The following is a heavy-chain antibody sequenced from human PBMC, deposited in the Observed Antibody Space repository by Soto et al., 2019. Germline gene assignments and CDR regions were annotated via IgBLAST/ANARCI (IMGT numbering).Heavy chain of an antibody. CDR3: TRQKVDTAMVIIS. V-gene: IGHV3-73*01. J-gene: IGHJ5*02. Sequence: GWSLRLSCAASGFTFSGSAMHWVRQASGKGLEWVGRIRSKANSYATAYAASVKGRFTISRDDSKNTAYLQMNSLKTEDTAVYYCTRQKVDTAMVIISWGQGTLVTASS. CDR2: IRSKANSYAT. D-gene: IGHD5-18*01. CDR1: GFTFSGSA.